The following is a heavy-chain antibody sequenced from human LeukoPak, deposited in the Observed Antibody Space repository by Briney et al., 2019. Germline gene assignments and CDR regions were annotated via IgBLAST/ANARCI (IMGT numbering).Heavy chain of an antibody. CDR1: GYSFTSYW. D-gene: IGHD2-15*01. CDR3: ARQDCSGGSCLSYYGMDV. J-gene: IGHJ6*02. Sequence: GVSLKIPCKGSGYSFTSYWIGWVRQMPGKGLEWMGIIYPGDSDTRYSPSFQGQVTISADKSISTAYLQWSSLKASDTAMYYCARQDCSGGSCLSYYGMDVWGQGTTVAVSS. CDR2: IYPGDSDT. V-gene: IGHV5-51*01.